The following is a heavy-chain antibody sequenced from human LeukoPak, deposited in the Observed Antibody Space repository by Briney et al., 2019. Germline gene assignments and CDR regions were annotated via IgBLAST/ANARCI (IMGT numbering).Heavy chain of an antibody. CDR1: GGTFSSYA. Sequence: ASVKVSCKASGGTFSSYAISWVRQAPGKGLEWMGGFDPEDGETIYAQKSQGRVTMTEDTSTDTAYMELSSLRSEDTAVYYCATGLVAAAGTGDYWGQGTLDTVSS. V-gene: IGHV1-24*01. CDR2: FDPEDGET. D-gene: IGHD6-13*01. J-gene: IGHJ4*02. CDR3: ATGLVAAAGTGDY.